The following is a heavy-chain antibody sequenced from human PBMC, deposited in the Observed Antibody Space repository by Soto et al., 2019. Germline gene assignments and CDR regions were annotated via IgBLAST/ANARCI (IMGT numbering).Heavy chain of an antibody. V-gene: IGHV1-69*01. CDR2: IIPIFGTA. J-gene: IGHJ6*02. CDR3: AREKGIQLWEAQYGMDV. D-gene: IGHD5-18*01. CDR1: GGTFSSYA. Sequence: QVQLVQSGAEVKKPGSSVKVSCKASGGTFSSYAISWVRQDPGQGLEWMGGIIPIFGTANYAQKFQGRVTITADESTSTAYMELSSLRSEDTAVYYCAREKGIQLWEAQYGMDVWGQGTTVTVSS.